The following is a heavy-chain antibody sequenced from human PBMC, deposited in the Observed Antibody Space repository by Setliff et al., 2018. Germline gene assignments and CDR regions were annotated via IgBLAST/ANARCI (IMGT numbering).Heavy chain of an antibody. CDR1: GGTFSDYY. CDR3: ARGRNVAARLLDS. V-gene: IGHV4-34*01. CDR2: INHRGST. Sequence: KPSETLSLTCAAYGGTFSDYYWAWIRQTPGKGLEWVGEINHRGSTNYNPSLKSRVTISVDTSRDQFSLKLISMTAADTAVHYCARGRNVAARLLDSWGQGTLVTVSS. J-gene: IGHJ4*02. D-gene: IGHD6-6*01.